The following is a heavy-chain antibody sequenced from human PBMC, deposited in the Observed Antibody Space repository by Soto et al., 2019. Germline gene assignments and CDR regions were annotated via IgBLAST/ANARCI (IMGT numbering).Heavy chain of an antibody. CDR3: ARHLKGDILTGCDY. Sequence: QVQLVQSGAEVKKPGSSVKVSCKASGGTFSSYAISWVRQAPGQGLEWMGGIIPIFGTANYAQKFQGRVTITADESTSKADMELSSLRSEDTAVYYCARHLKGDILTGCDYWGQGTLVTVSS. J-gene: IGHJ4*02. V-gene: IGHV1-69*01. D-gene: IGHD3-9*01. CDR2: IIPIFGTA. CDR1: GGTFSSYA.